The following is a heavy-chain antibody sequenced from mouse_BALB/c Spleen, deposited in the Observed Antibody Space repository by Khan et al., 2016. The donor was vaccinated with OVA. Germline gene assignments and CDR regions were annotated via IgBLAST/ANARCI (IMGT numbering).Heavy chain of an antibody. J-gene: IGHJ4*01. D-gene: IGHD3-3*01. Sequence: QIQLVQSGPELKKPGETVKISCKASGYTFTNYGVNWVKQTPGKGLKWMGWINTYTGEPTYADDFKGRFAFSLETSASTAFLQINYLKNEDTATYICARGGRRAMDYWGQGTSVTVSS. CDR1: GYTFTNYG. CDR3: ARGGRRAMDY. CDR2: INTYTGEP. V-gene: IGHV9-3-1*01.